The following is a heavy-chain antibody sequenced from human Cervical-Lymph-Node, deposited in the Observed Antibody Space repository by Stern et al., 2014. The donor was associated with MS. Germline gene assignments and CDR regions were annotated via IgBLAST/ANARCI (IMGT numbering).Heavy chain of an antibody. J-gene: IGHJ4*02. V-gene: IGHV1-8*01. CDR1: GYTFSNFD. CDR2: IDPNSDTT. D-gene: IGHD2-21*02. Sequence: QLVQSGAEVKKPGASVKVSCKASGYTFSNFDINWVRQATGQGLEWMGRIDPNSDTTRYAQKFQGRVTMTRDTSISTAYMELSSLRSDDTAVYYCARGREVYMVTSAFDSWGQGTLVTVSS. CDR3: ARGREVYMVTSAFDS.